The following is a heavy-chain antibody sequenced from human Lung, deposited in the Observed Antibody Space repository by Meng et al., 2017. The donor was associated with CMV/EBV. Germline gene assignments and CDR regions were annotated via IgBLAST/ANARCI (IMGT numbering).Heavy chain of an antibody. CDR1: GGTFSRYA. CDR3: AREPDYSSGSDVFDI. D-gene: IGHD6-19*01. J-gene: IGHJ3*02. Sequence: SVXASXXASGGTFSRYAVHWVQQAPGQGREWLGRIISILGTANYAQSFQDRVTITTDESTSTAYLELSSLRSEDTAVYYCAREPDYSSGSDVFDIWGQEKXVTGSS. CDR2: IISILGTA. V-gene: IGHV1-69*05.